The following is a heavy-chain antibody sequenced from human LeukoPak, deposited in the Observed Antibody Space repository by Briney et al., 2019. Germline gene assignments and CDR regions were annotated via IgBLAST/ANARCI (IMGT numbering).Heavy chain of an antibody. CDR1: GYNFDRYG. CDR3: ARDPYDILTGLNWFDP. D-gene: IGHD3-9*01. CDR2: ISTYNGNT. J-gene: IGHJ5*02. V-gene: IGHV1-18*04. Sequence: ASVKVSCKGSGYNFDRYGVNWVRQAPGQGLEWVGWISTYNGNTFYAQKFEGRVSMTTDTSTNTVYMDLRSLRSDDTAVYYCARDPYDILTGLNWFDPWGQGTLVTVSS.